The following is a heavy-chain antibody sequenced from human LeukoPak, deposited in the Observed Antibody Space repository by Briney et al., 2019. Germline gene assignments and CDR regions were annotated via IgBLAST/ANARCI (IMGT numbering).Heavy chain of an antibody. V-gene: IGHV1-2*02. Sequence: ASVTVSFKASGYTFTDYYMHWVRQAPGQGLEWMGWINPNSGGTNYAQKFQGRVTMTRDTSISTAYMELSRLRSDDTAVYYCAREGVDWNHSVYYFDYWGQGTLVTVSS. CDR1: GYTFTDYY. CDR2: INPNSGGT. J-gene: IGHJ4*02. CDR3: AREGVDWNHSVYYFDY. D-gene: IGHD1-1*01.